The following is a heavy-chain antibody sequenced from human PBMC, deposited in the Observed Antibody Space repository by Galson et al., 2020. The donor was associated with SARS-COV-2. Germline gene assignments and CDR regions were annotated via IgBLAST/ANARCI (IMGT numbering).Heavy chain of an antibody. CDR2: IDTNNGDT. CDR1: GYIFVNFG. J-gene: IGHJ3*02. D-gene: IGHD4-17*01. Sequence: ASVKVSCKTSGYIFVNFGVSWVRQAPGQGPEWMGWIDTNNGDTYSAQKFQGRVILTTETSTSTAYMELRSLTFDDTAVYYCARPTVDPKRVPLDIWGQGTMVTVSS. V-gene: IGHV1-18*01. CDR3: ARPTVDPKRVPLDI.